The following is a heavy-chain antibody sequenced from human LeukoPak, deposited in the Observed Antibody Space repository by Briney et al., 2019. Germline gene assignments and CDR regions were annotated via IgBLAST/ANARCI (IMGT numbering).Heavy chain of an antibody. CDR1: GGSISSSNYY. CDR3: ASEYCSGATCYFGD. D-gene: IGHD2-15*01. CDR2: LYYSGGT. Sequence: KTSETLSLTCTVSGGSISSSNYYWAWVRQPPGEGLEWIGSLYYSGGTYYNPPHKSRATISVDTSKYQFSLKLSSVTGTDTAVYYCASEYCSGATCYFGDWGQGTLVTVSS. J-gene: IGHJ4*02. V-gene: IGHV4-39*01.